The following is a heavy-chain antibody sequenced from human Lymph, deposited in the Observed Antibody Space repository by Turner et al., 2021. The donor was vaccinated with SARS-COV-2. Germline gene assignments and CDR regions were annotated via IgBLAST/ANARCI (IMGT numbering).Heavy chain of an antibody. V-gene: IGHV1-69*10. CDR1: GGTFSSSA. CDR3: ARIAAPGMGGGVHYYYYAMDV. CDR2: ISPHLAIA. D-gene: IGHD6-13*01. Sequence: QVQLVQSGAEVKKPGSSVKVSCKASGGTFSSSAISWVRQAPGQGLEWRGGISPHLAIANYAQKFQGRVTITADKATSTAYMELSSLRSEDTAVYFCARIAAPGMGGGVHYYYYAMDVWGQGTTVTVSS. J-gene: IGHJ6*02.